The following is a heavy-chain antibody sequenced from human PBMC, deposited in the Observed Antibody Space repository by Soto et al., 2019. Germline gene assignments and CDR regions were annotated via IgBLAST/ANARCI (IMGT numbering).Heavy chain of an antibody. CDR1: GFTFSSYG. J-gene: IGHJ6*03. CDR3: ARDGGYCSSTSCYADYYYYMDV. Sequence: GGSLRLSCAASGFTFSSYGMHWVRQAPGKGLEWVAVIWYDGSNKYYADSVKGRFTISRDNSKNTLYLQMNSLRAEDTAVYYCARDGGYCSSTSCYADYYYYMDVWGKGTTVTVSS. D-gene: IGHD2-2*01. V-gene: IGHV3-33*01. CDR2: IWYDGSNK.